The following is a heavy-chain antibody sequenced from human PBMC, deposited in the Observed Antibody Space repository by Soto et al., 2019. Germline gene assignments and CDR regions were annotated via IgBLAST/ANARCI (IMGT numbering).Heavy chain of an antibody. J-gene: IGHJ6*02. CDR3: ARDESSSSDYYYGMDV. D-gene: IGHD6-6*01. CDR2: ISYDGSNK. CDR1: GFTFSSYA. Sequence: SPRLSCAASGFTFSSYAMHWVRQAPGKGLEWVAVISYDGSNKYYADSVKGRFTISRDNSKNTLYLQMNSLRAEDTAVYYCARDESSSSDYYYGMDVWGQGTTVTVS. V-gene: IGHV3-30-3*01.